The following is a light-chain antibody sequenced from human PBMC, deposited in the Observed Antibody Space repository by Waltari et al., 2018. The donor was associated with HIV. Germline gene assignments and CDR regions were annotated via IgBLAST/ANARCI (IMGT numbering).Light chain of an antibody. CDR2: SAT. CDR1: QNLDNN. V-gene: IGKV1-39*01. J-gene: IGKJ3*01. CDR3: QQSYSIPLT. Sequence: IQMTQSPSPLSTSIGDTVTIACRASQNLDNNLNWFQQKQGESPKLLIFSATSLHHAAPSRFRGSGTGTEFTLTIDNLQPDDFATYYCQQSYSIPLTFGPGTKLDI.